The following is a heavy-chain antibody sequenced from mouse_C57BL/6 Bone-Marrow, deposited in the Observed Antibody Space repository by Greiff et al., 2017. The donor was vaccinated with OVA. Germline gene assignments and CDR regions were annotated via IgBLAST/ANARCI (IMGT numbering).Heavy chain of an antibody. J-gene: IGHJ2*01. CDR2: IDPENGDT. V-gene: IGHV14-4*01. CDR3: TTGLLRDFDY. CDR1: GFNIKDDY. Sequence: EVKLMESGAELVRPGASVKLSCTASGFNIKDDYMHWVKQRPEQGLEWIGWIDPENGDTEYASKFQGKATITADTSSNTAYLQLSSLTSEDTAVYYCTTGLLRDFDYWGQGTTLTVSS. D-gene: IGHD2-3*01.